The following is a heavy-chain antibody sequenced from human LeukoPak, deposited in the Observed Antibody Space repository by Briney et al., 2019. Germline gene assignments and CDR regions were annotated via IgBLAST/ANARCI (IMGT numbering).Heavy chain of an antibody. V-gene: IGHV4-39*07. CDR2: IYYSGST. Sequence: SETLSLTCTVSGGSISSYYWSWIRQPLGKGLEWIGSIYYSGSTYYNPSLKSRVTISVDTSKNQFSLKLSSVTAADTAVYYCGHVWGSYRFYALDIWGQGTMVTVSS. D-gene: IGHD3-16*02. CDR3: GHVWGSYRFYALDI. CDR1: GGSISSYY. J-gene: IGHJ3*02.